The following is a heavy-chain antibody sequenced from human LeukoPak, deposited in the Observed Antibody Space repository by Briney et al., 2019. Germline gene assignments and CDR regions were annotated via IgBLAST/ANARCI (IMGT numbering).Heavy chain of an antibody. CDR2: ISYDGSNK. CDR3: ARDPNFDSSPYYFDY. CDR1: GFTFSSYA. Sequence: GRSLRLSCAASGFTFSSYAMHWVRQAPGKGLEWVAVISYDGSNKYYADPVKGRFTISRDNSKNTLYLQMNSLRAEDTAVYYCARDPNFDSSPYYFDYWGQGTLVTVSS. V-gene: IGHV3-30*01. J-gene: IGHJ4*02. D-gene: IGHD6-6*01.